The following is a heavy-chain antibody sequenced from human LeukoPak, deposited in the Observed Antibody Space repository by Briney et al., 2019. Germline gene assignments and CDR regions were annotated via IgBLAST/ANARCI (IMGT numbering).Heavy chain of an antibody. CDR3: GSCSGGSCHSGWFDP. D-gene: IGHD2-15*01. CDR2: IKQDGSEE. V-gene: IGHV3-7*01. CDR1: GFTFSSYW. J-gene: IGHJ5*02. Sequence: GGSLRLSCAASGFTFSSYWMSWVRQAPGKGLEWVANIKQDGSEEYYVDSVKGRFTISRDNAKNSLYLQMNSLRAEDTAVYYCGSCSGGSCHSGWFDPWGQGTLVTVSS.